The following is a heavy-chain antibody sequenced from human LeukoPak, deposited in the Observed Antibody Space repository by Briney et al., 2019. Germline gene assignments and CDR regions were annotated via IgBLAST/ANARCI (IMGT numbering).Heavy chain of an antibody. J-gene: IGHJ4*02. Sequence: ASVKVSCEASGYTFTAYYMHWVRHAPGQGLEWMGWINPNSGVTNYAQQFQGRVTMTRDTSISTAYMELSRLRSDDTAVYYCASLGDSSGFYYVASWGQGTLVTVSS. V-gene: IGHV1-2*02. D-gene: IGHD3-22*01. CDR1: GYTFTAYY. CDR2: INPNSGVT. CDR3: ASLGDSSGFYYVAS.